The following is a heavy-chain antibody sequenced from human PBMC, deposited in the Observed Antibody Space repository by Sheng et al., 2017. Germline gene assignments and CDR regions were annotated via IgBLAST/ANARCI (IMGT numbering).Heavy chain of an antibody. Sequence: QVQLQQWGAGLLKPSETLSLTCAVYGGSFSGYYWSWIRQPPGKGLEWIGEINHSVRTNYNPSLTSRATISIDTSKNQFSLRLSSVTAADTAVYYCARVGRGKYCTATTCYTSHSYYGLDVWGQGPRSPSP. J-gene: IGHJ6*02. V-gene: IGHV4-34*01. D-gene: IGHD2-2*02. CDR3: ARVGRGKYCTATTCYTSHSYYGLDV. CDR2: INHSVRT. CDR1: GGSFSGYY.